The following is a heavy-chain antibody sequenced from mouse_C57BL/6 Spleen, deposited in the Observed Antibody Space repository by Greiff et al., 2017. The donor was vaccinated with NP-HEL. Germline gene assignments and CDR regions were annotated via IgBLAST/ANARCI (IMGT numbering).Heavy chain of an antibody. J-gene: IGHJ4*01. Sequence: EVKVEESGGGLVQPGGSLKLSCAASGFTFSDYYMYWVRQTPEKRLEWVAYISNGGGSTYYPDTVKGRFTISRDNAKNTLYLQMSRLKSEDTAMYYCARQSYGSSFAMDYWGQGTSVTVSS. CDR2: ISNGGGST. V-gene: IGHV5-12*01. CDR1: GFTFSDYY. D-gene: IGHD1-1*01. CDR3: ARQSYGSSFAMDY.